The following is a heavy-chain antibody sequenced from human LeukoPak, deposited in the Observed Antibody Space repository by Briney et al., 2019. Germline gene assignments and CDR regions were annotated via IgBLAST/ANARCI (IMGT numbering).Heavy chain of an antibody. CDR3: AREYSSSRYFDY. CDR1: GSTFSNYW. Sequence: TGGSLRLSCVASGSTFSNYWMHWVRHAPGKGLVWVSRINSDGSSTTYADSVKGRFTISRDNAENTLYLQMNSLRAEDTAVYYCAREYSSSRYFDYWGQGTLVTVSS. CDR2: INSDGSST. D-gene: IGHD6-6*01. V-gene: IGHV3-74*01. J-gene: IGHJ4*02.